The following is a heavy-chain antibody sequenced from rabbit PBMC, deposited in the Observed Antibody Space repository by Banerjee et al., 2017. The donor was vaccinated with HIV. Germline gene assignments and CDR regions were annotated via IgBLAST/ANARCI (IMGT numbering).Heavy chain of an antibody. CDR3: ARGPYAGDAYGTYFNL. CDR1: GFDFSTYY. J-gene: IGHJ4*01. CDR2: IDTGDGST. V-gene: IGHV1S45*01. Sequence: QEQLKESGGGLVQPGGSLKLSCTASGFDFSTYYMSWVRQAPGKGLEWIGYIDTGDGSTYYASWVNGRFTISKTSSTTVTLQMTSLTAADTATYFCARGPYAGDAYGTYFNLWGQGTLVTVS. D-gene: IGHD6-1*01.